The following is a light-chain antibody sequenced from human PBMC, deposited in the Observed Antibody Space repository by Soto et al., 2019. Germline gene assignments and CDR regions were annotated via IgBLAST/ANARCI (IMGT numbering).Light chain of an antibody. Sequence: EIVLMQSPGTLSLSPGERATLSCRASQSFSTSYLAWYQHKPGQAPRLLIYNTFNRATGIPDRFSGSGSGTDFTLTISRLEPEDFAVYYCQQYGGSPFTFGPGTKVDIK. J-gene: IGKJ3*01. CDR2: NTF. CDR3: QQYGGSPFT. V-gene: IGKV3-20*01. CDR1: QSFSTSY.